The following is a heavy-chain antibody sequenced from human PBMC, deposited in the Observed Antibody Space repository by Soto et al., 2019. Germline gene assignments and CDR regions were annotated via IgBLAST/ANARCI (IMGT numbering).Heavy chain of an antibody. CDR2: IYYSGST. CDR3: ARRVGSGQPYNWFDP. J-gene: IGHJ5*02. D-gene: IGHD2-15*01. V-gene: IGHV4-39*01. Sequence: SETLSLTCTVSGGSISSSSYYWGWIRQPPGKGLEWIGSIYYSGSTYYNPSLKSRVTISVDTSKNQFSLKLSSVTAADTAVYYCARRVGSGQPYNWFDPWGQGTLVTVSS. CDR1: GGSISSSSYY.